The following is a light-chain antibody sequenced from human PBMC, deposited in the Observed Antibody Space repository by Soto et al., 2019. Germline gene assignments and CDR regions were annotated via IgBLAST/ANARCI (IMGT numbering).Light chain of an antibody. CDR2: EVS. CDR1: SSDVGGYNS. CDR3: SSYTSTSSDV. Sequence: QSVLTQPASVSGSPGQSITVSCTGTSSDVGGYNSVSWYQQHPGKPPKLIIYEVSNRPSGVSDRFSGSKSGNTASLTISGLQAEDEADYYCSSYTSTSSDVFATG. V-gene: IGLV2-14*03. J-gene: IGLJ1*01.